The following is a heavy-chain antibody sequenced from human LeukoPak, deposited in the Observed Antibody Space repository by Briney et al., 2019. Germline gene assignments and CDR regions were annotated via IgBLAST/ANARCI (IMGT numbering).Heavy chain of an antibody. CDR1: GFTFSDYS. D-gene: IGHD5-18*01. CDR2: ISGSSDSI. V-gene: IGHV3-48*04. Sequence: GGSLRLSCAASGFTFSDYSMNWVRQAPGKGLEWVSYISGSSDSIYYADSVKGRFTISRDNAKKSLYLQMNSLRAEDTAVYYCARPKGYSYGYRADYYYGMDVWGQGTTVTVSS. J-gene: IGHJ6*02. CDR3: ARPKGYSYGYRADYYYGMDV.